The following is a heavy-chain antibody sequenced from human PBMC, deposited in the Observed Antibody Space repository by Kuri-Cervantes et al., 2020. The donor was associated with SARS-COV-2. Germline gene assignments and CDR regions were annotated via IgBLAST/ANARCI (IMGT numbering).Heavy chain of an antibody. CDR3: ARXLTGEVDDY. J-gene: IGHJ4*02. CDR1: GGXISSSY. V-gene: IGHV4-59*08. CDR2: IYYSGST. D-gene: IGHD3-10*01. Sequence: SETLSLTCTVSGGXISSSYWSWIRQPPGKGLEWXGYIYYSGSTNYNPSLKSRVTISVDTSKNQFSLKLSSVTAADTAVYYCARXLTGEVDDYWGQGTLVTVSS.